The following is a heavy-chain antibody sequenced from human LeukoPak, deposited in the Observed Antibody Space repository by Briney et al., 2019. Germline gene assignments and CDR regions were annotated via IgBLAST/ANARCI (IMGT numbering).Heavy chain of an antibody. J-gene: IGHJ3*02. CDR1: GGSISSGSYY. CDR2: IYTSGST. CDR3: ARDTRFLEWLDAFDI. D-gene: IGHD3-3*01. Sequence: SQTLSLTCTVSGGSISSGSYYWIWIRQPAGKGLEWIGRIYTSGSTNYNPSLKSRVTISVDTSKNQFSLKLSSVTAADTAVYYCARDTRFLEWLDAFDIWGQGTMVTVSS. V-gene: IGHV4-61*02.